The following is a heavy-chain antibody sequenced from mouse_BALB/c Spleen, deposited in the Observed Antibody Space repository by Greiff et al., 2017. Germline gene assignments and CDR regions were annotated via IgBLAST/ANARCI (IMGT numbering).Heavy chain of an antibody. CDR2: IWAGGST. Sequence: VQRVESGPGLVAPSQSLSITCTVSGFSLTSYGVHWVRQPPGKGLEWLGVIWAGGSTNYNSALMSRLSISKDNSKSQVFLKMNSLQTDDTAMYYCAREGRGAIDYWGQGTSVTVSS. V-gene: IGHV2-9*02. CDR1: GFSLTSYG. CDR3: AREGRGAIDY. J-gene: IGHJ4*01. D-gene: IGHD3-3*01.